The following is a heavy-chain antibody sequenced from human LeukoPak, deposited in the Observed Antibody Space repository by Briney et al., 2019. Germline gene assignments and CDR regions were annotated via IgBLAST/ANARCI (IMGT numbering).Heavy chain of an antibody. CDR1: GFTVSDNY. J-gene: IGHJ4*02. CDR3: AKGGIRLGELSVLDY. V-gene: IGHV3-23*01. CDR2: ISGSGGST. Sequence: GGSLRLSCAVSGFTVSDNYMSWVRQAPGRGLEWVSAISGSGGSTYYADSVKGRFTISRDNSKNTLYLQMNSLRAEDTAVYYCAKGGIRLGELSVLDYWGQGTLVTVSS. D-gene: IGHD3-16*02.